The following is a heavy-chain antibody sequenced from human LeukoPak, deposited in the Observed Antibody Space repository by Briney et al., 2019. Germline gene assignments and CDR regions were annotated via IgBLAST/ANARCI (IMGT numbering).Heavy chain of an antibody. J-gene: IGHJ6*03. CDR1: GYSFSNHG. V-gene: IGHV1-18*01. D-gene: IGHD1/OR15-1a*01. CDR2: ISPHKGNT. CDR3: ARDQQQGDHYSFYYMDF. Sequence: GASVKVSCKGSGYSFSNHGITWVRQAPGQGLEWIGWISPHKGNTNYQQRPQGRLIMTTDASTSTAHMELRDLRSDDTAIYYCARDQQQGDHYSFYYMDFWGEGTTVIVSS.